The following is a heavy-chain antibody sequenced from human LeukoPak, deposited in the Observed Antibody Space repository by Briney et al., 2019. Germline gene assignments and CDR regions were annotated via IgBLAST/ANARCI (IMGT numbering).Heavy chain of an antibody. CDR2: ISSSSSYI. Sequence: PGGSLRLSCAASGFTFSSYSMNWVRQAPGKGLEWVSSISSSSSYIYYADSVKGRFTISRDNAKNSLYLQMNSLRDEDTAVYYCARARGDFNWFDPWGQGTLVTVSS. CDR1: GFTFSSYS. CDR3: ARARGDFNWFDP. J-gene: IGHJ5*02. D-gene: IGHD3-10*01. V-gene: IGHV3-21*01.